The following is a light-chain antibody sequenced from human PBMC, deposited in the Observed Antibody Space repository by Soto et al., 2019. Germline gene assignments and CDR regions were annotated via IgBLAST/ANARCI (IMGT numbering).Light chain of an antibody. J-gene: IGKJ1*01. V-gene: IGKV3-15*01. Sequence: EIVMTQSPATLSVSPGERATLSCRASQSVGSNLAWYQQKPGQAPRLLIYGASTKATGIPARFSGSGSGTEFTLTISRLQSEDFAIYFCQQYHNWPPDRTFGQGTKVEIK. CDR1: QSVGSN. CDR3: QQYHNWPPDRT. CDR2: GAS.